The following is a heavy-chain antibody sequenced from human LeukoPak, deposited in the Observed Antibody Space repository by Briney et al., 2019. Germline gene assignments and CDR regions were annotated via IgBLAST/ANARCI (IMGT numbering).Heavy chain of an antibody. J-gene: IGHJ4*02. CDR3: ASRPSRDTRLPEY. CDR2: IKQDGGEK. D-gene: IGHD2-2*01. CDR1: GFTFSSYW. V-gene: IGHV3-7*03. Sequence: GGSLRLSCAASGFTFSSYWMSWVRQAPGKGLEWVANIKQDGGEKYYVDSVKGRFTISRDNAKNSLYLQMNSLRAEDTAVYYCASRPSRDTRLPEYWGQGTLVTVSS.